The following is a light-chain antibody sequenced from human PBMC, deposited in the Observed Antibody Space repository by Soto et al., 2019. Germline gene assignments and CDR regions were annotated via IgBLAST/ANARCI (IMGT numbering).Light chain of an antibody. Sequence: DIPVTQSPSSLSASVGDRVTITCRASQSIGTYLNWYHQKPGKAPQLLIYGASTLQSGVPSRFSGSGSGTHFSITISSLQPEDFGTFSCQQSYSTPTFGQGTKVEIK. V-gene: IGKV1-39*01. CDR2: GAS. J-gene: IGKJ1*01. CDR1: QSIGTY. CDR3: QQSYSTPT.